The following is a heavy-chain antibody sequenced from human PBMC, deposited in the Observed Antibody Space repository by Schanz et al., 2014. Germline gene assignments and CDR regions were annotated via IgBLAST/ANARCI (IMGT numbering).Heavy chain of an antibody. CDR2: ISGGGGTT. CDR1: GITFSSHS. CDR3: ARDASSSDYHLAH. V-gene: IGHV3-23*04. D-gene: IGHD3-22*01. J-gene: IGHJ4*02. Sequence: EVHLVESGGGLVQPGGSLRLSCAASGITFSSHSFNWVRQAPGKGLEWVSAISGGGGTTYYADSVKGRFTISRDNAKNSLYLEMNSLRAEDTALYYCARDASSSDYHLAHWGQGTLVTVSS.